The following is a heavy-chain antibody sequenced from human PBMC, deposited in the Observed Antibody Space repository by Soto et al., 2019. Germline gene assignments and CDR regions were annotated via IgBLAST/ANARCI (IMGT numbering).Heavy chain of an antibody. CDR2: ISAYNGNT. J-gene: IGHJ4*02. CDR1: GYTFTNFG. V-gene: IGHV1-18*01. Sequence: QVQLVQSGAEVKKPGASVKVSCKASGYTFTNFGISWVRQAPGQGLEWMGWISAYNGNTNYAQNFQGRVTMTTDTPTSTGNMERMSLRSDDTAVYYCARGGPPIDYWGQGTLVTVSS. CDR3: ARGGPPIDY. D-gene: IGHD3-16*01.